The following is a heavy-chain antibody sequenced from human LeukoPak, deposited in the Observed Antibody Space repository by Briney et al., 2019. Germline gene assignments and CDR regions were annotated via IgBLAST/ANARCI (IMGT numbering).Heavy chain of an antibody. Sequence: GSMRLSCAASGFTFDDYGMSWIRQPPGKGLEWIGYIYYSGSTNYNPSLKSRVTISVDTSKNQFSLKLSSVTAADTAVYYCARAISSGWYPDAFDIWGQGTMVTVSS. CDR3: ARAISSGWYPDAFDI. J-gene: IGHJ3*02. D-gene: IGHD6-19*01. CDR1: GFTFDDYG. V-gene: IGHV4-59*01. CDR2: IYYSGST.